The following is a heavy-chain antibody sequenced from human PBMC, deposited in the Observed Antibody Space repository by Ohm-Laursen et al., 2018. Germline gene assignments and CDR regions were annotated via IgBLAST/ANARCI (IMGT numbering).Heavy chain of an antibody. D-gene: IGHD1-26*01. CDR1: GGSISSYY. J-gene: IGHJ4*02. CDR3: PRRANSAFPYYLDY. CDR2: IHNSGST. V-gene: IGHV4-59*08. Sequence: SQTLSLTCTVSGGSISSYYWSWVRQPPGKGLEWIGYIHNSGSTNYNPSLKSRVTIATDTSKNQLSLKLSSVTAADTAVYYCPRRANSAFPYYLDYWGQGTLVTVSS.